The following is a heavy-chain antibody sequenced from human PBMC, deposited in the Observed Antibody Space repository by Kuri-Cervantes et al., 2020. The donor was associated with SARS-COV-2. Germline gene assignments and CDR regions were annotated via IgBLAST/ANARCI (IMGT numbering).Heavy chain of an antibody. J-gene: IGHJ3*02. CDR1: GFTFSSYA. Sequence: GGSLRLSCAASGFTFSSYAMSWVRQAPGKGLEWVSAISGSGGSTYYADSVKGRFTISRDNSKNTLYLQMNSLRAEDTVVYYCAKGRIHHSDAFDIWGQGTMVTVSS. CDR2: ISGSGGST. V-gene: IGHV3-23*01. CDR3: AKGRIHHSDAFDI. D-gene: IGHD1-14*01.